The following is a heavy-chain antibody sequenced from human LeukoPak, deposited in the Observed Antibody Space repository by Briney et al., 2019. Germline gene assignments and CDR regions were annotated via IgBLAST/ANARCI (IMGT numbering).Heavy chain of an antibody. CDR1: GDSVSSNSAA. CDR3: ARDDHLAAAPTKNAFDI. CDR2: TYYRSKWYN. Sequence: SQTLSLTCAISGDSVSSNSAAWNWIRQSPSRGLEWLGRTYYRSKWYNDYAVSVKSRITINPDTSKNQFSLQLNSVTPEDTAVYYCARDDHLAAAPTKNAFDIWGQGTMVTVSS. J-gene: IGHJ3*02. D-gene: IGHD6-13*01. V-gene: IGHV6-1*01.